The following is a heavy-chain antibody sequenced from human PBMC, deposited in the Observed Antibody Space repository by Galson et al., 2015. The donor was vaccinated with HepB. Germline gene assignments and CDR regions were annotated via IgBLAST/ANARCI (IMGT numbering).Heavy chain of an antibody. CDR2: IRQDGNDK. V-gene: IGHV3-7*03. Sequence: SLRLSCAASGFTFSSYWMSWVRQAPGKGLEWVANIRQDGNDKYYLESVKGRFTISRDNAKNSLYLQMNSLRVEDTAVYYCASGGTSDTWLKFAYWGQGTLVTVSS. D-gene: IGHD3-16*01. J-gene: IGHJ4*02. CDR1: GFTFSSYW. CDR3: ASGGTSDTWLKFAY.